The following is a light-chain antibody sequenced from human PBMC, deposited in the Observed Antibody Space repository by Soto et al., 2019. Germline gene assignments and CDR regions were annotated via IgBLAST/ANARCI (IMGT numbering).Light chain of an antibody. J-gene: IGLJ1*01. Sequence: LTQPPSASGSPGQSVTISCTGTSSDVGVYNSVSWYQQHPAQAPKLMIYDVSKRPSGVPDRFSGSKSGNTASLTVSGLQAEDETDYYCSSYAGTHIVFGTGTKVTVL. CDR2: DVS. CDR3: SSYAGTHIV. V-gene: IGLV2-8*01. CDR1: SSDVGVYNS.